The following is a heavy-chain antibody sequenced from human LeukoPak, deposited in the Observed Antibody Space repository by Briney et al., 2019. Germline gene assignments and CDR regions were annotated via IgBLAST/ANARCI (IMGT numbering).Heavy chain of an antibody. V-gene: IGHV4-4*02. CDR2: IYHSGST. J-gene: IGHJ4*02. CDR1: GGSISSSNW. Sequence: PSETLSLTCAVSGGSISSSNWWSWVRQPPGKGLEWIGEIYHSGSTNYNPSLKSRVTISVGKSKNQFSLKLSSVTAADTAVYYCARYYDILSALSYWGQGTLVTVSS. D-gene: IGHD3-9*01. CDR3: ARYYDILSALSY.